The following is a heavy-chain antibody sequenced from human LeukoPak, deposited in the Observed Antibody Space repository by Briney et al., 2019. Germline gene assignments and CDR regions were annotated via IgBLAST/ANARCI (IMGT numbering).Heavy chain of an antibody. CDR1: GGSLSNSY. Sequence: SETLSLTCTVSGGSLSNSYWTWLRQPPGKTLEWIGYISYSGITNRNPSLKSRVSFSLNSSQNQISLTLTSVTAADTAVYFCARLLLDYSNDDGNFGGPHLPDWGQGTLVTVSS. CDR3: ARLLLDYSNDDGNFGGPHLPD. D-gene: IGHD3-10*01. V-gene: IGHV4-59*08. CDR2: ISYSGIT. J-gene: IGHJ4*02.